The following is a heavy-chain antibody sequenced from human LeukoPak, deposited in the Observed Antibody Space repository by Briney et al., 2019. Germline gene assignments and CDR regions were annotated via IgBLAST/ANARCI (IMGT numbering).Heavy chain of an antibody. Sequence: ASVKVSCKASGYTFTGYYMHWVRQAPGQGLEWMGIINPSGGSTSYAQKFQGRVTMTRDTSTSTVYMELSSLRSEDTAVYYCARDRPGADFDYWGQGTLVTVSS. CDR3: ARDRPGADFDY. V-gene: IGHV1-46*01. CDR1: GYTFTGYY. CDR2: INPSGGST. D-gene: IGHD1-26*01. J-gene: IGHJ4*02.